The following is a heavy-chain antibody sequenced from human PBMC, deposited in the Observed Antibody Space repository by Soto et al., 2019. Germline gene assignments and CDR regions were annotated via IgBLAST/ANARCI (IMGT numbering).Heavy chain of an antibody. D-gene: IGHD4-17*01. CDR1: GFSFSTYA. J-gene: IGHJ4*02. Sequence: EVQLLESGGSLVQPGGSLRLSCAASGFSFSTYAMGWVRQAPGKGLEWVSAISGSGSATYYADPVKGRFTISRDNSEDTLYLQMSSLRAGDTAVYYGAKDIKGTETNVICDSWGEGSLVTVSS. CDR2: ISGSGSAT. V-gene: IGHV3-23*01. CDR3: AKDIKGTETNVICDS.